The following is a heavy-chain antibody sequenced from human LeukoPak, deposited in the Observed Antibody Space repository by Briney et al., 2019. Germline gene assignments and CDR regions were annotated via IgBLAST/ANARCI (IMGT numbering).Heavy chain of an antibody. D-gene: IGHD2-2*02. J-gene: IGHJ6*03. CDR2: IYTSAST. CDR3: AREAGVVPAAILYYYYYMDV. Sequence: SQTLSLTXTVSGGSISSGSYYWSWIRQPAGKGLEWIGRIYTSASTNYNPSLKSRVTISVDTSKNQFSLKRSSVTAADTAVYYCAREAGVVPAAILYYYYYMDVWGKGSTVTVSS. V-gene: IGHV4-61*02. CDR1: GGSISSGSYY.